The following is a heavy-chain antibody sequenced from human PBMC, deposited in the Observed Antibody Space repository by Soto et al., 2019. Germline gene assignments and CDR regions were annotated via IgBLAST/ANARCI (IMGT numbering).Heavy chain of an antibody. D-gene: IGHD5-18*01. J-gene: IGHJ2*01. Sequence: GGSLRLSCAASGFTFSSYSMNWVRQAPGKGLEWVSSISSSSSYIYYADSVKGRFTISRDNAKNSLYLQMNSLRAEDTAVYYCARELIQLNWYFDLWGRGTLVPVSS. V-gene: IGHV3-21*01. CDR3: ARELIQLNWYFDL. CDR1: GFTFSSYS. CDR2: ISSSSSYI.